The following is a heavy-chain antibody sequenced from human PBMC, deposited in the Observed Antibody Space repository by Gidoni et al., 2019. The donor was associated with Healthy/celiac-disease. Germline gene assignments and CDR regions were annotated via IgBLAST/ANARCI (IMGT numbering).Heavy chain of an antibody. J-gene: IGHJ3*02. CDR1: GYTFTSYY. CDR2: INPSGGST. V-gene: IGHV1-46*01. D-gene: IGHD2-15*01. CDR3: ARPGSGRAFDI. Sequence: QVQLVQYGAEVKKPGDSVKVSCKASGYTFTSYYMHWVRQAPGQGLEWMGIINPSGGSTSYAQKFQGRVTMTRDTSTSTVYMELSSLRSEDTAVYYCARPGSGRAFDIWGQGTMVTVSS.